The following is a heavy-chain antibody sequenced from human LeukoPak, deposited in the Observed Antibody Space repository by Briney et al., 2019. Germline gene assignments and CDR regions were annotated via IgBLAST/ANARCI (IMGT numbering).Heavy chain of an antibody. CDR3: ARRALSSGYYPQFDY. V-gene: IGHV3-7*01. CDR2: IKQDGSEK. D-gene: IGHD3-22*01. J-gene: IGHJ4*02. Sequence: GGSPRLSCAASGFTFSSYWMSWVRQAPGKGLEWVANIKQDGSEKYYVDSGKGRFTISRDNAKNSLYLQMNSLRAEDTAVYYCARRALSSGYYPQFDYWGQGTLVAVSS. CDR1: GFTFSSYW.